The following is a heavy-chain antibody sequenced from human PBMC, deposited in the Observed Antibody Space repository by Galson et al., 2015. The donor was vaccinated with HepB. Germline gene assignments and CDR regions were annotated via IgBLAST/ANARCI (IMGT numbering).Heavy chain of an antibody. D-gene: IGHD5-12*01. CDR1: GCTFTGYY. CDR2: INPNSGGT. CDR3: ARDLGDIVATITGYYYYYGMDV. V-gene: IGHV1-2*02. Sequence: SVKVSCKASGCTFTGYYMHWVRQAPGQGLEWMGWINPNSGGTNYAQKFQGRVTMTRDTSISTAYMELSRLRSDDTAVYYCARDLGDIVATITGYYYYYGMDVWGQGTTVTVSS. J-gene: IGHJ6*02.